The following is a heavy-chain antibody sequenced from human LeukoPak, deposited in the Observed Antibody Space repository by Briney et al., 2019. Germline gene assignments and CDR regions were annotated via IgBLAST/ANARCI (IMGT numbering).Heavy chain of an antibody. CDR1: GFTFSSYS. V-gene: IGHV3-48*02. J-gene: IGHJ4*02. CDR2: ISSTSSDI. Sequence: PGGSLRLSCAASGFTFSSYSMNWVRQAPGKGLEWVSCISSTSSDIYYADSVKGRFTISRDNAKNSLYLQMNSLRDEDTAVYYCARGYSSSLDYWGQGTLVTVSS. D-gene: IGHD6-13*01. CDR3: ARGYSSSLDY.